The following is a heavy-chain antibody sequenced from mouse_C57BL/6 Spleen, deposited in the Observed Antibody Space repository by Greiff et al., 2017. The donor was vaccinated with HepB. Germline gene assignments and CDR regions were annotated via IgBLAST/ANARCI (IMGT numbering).Heavy chain of an antibody. CDR3: ARVTTVVATRYFDV. CDR1: GYAFSSYW. D-gene: IGHD1-1*01. Sequence: VQRVESGAELVKPGASVKISCKASGYAFSSYWMNWVKQRPGKGLEWIGQIYPGDGDTNYNGKFKGKATLTADKSSSTAYMQLSSLTSEDSAVYFCARVTTVVATRYFDVWGTGTTVTVSS. V-gene: IGHV1-80*01. CDR2: IYPGDGDT. J-gene: IGHJ1*03.